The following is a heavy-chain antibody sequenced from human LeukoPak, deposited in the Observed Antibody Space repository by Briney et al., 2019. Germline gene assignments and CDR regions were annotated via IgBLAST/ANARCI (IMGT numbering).Heavy chain of an antibody. CDR1: GYTFTGYY. CDR2: LKPSGASA. Sequence: ASVKVSCKASGYTFTGYYMHWVRQAPGQGLEWMGVLKPSGASASYAQKFQGRVSMTRDTSTSTVYMELSSLRSEDTAVYYCAREEAGGLFDYWGQGTLVTVSS. J-gene: IGHJ4*02. D-gene: IGHD1-26*01. CDR3: AREEAGGLFDY. V-gene: IGHV1-46*01.